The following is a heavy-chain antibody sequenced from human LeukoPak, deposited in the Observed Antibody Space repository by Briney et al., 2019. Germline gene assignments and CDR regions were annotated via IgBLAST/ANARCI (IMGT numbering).Heavy chain of an antibody. Sequence: ASVKVSCKASGGTFSSYAISWVRQAPGQGLEWMGGNIPIFGTANYAQKSQGRVTITADKSTSTAYMELRSLRSEDTAVYYRAAIVVVPAATVDYWGQGTLVTVSS. CDR2: NIPIFGTA. J-gene: IGHJ4*02. CDR3: AAIVVVPAATVDY. D-gene: IGHD2-2*01. V-gene: IGHV1-69*06. CDR1: GGTFSSYA.